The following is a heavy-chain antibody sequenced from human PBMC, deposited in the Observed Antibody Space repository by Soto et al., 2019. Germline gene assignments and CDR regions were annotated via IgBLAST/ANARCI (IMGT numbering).Heavy chain of an antibody. Sequence: QVQLVQSGAEVKKPGASVKVSCKASGYTFTSYGISWVRQAPGQGLEWMGWISAYNGNTNYAQKLQGRVTMTTDTSTSTAYMELRSLRSDDTAVYYCARDMNYDFWSGLDHLYYFDYWGQGTLVTVSS. CDR3: ARDMNYDFWSGLDHLYYFDY. J-gene: IGHJ4*02. CDR1: GYTFTSYG. CDR2: ISAYNGNT. V-gene: IGHV1-18*01. D-gene: IGHD3-3*01.